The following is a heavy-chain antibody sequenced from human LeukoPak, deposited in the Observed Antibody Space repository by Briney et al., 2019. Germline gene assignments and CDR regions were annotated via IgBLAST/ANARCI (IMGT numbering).Heavy chain of an antibody. Sequence: ASVKVSCKASGYTFTGYYMHWVRQAPGQGLEWMGWINPNSGGTNYAQKFQGRVTMTRDTSTSTVYMELSSLGSEDTAVYYCASTGSGSYYKSLDYWGQGTLVTVSS. CDR3: ASTGSGSYYKSLDY. V-gene: IGHV1-2*02. D-gene: IGHD3-10*01. CDR2: INPNSGGT. J-gene: IGHJ4*02. CDR1: GYTFTGYY.